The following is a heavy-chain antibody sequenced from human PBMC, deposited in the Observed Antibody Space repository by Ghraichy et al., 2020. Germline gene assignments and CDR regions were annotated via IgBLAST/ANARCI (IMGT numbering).Heavy chain of an antibody. CDR3: AKFTPYGSGTYLFDY. CDR2: ITSNSDKI. Sequence: GGSLRLSCAASGFTFSTYSMDWVRQAPGKGLEWISHITSNSDKIHYGDSVKGRFTISRDNARNTLYLQMNSLRDEDTAVYFCAKFTPYGSGTYLFDYWGQGTLVTVAS. J-gene: IGHJ4*02. CDR1: GFTFSTYS. V-gene: IGHV3-48*02. D-gene: IGHD3-10*01.